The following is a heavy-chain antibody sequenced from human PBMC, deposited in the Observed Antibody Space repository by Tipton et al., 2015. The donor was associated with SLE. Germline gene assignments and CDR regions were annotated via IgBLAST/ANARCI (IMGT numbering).Heavy chain of an antibody. CDR3: ARRVPDYGRYFDL. CDR1: GGSISSGSYY. V-gene: IGHV4-61*09. Sequence: TLSLTCTVSGGSISSGSYYWSWIRQPAGKGLEWIGYIYTSGSTNYNPSLKSRVTISVEMSKNQFSLKLSSVTAADTAVYYCARRVPDYGRYFDLWGRGTLVTVSS. CDR2: IYTSGST. J-gene: IGHJ2*01. D-gene: IGHD4-17*01.